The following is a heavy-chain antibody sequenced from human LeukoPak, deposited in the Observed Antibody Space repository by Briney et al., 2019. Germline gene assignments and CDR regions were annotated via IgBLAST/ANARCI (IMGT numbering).Heavy chain of an antibody. J-gene: IGHJ4*02. Sequence: GGSLRLSCAASGFTFSSYSMNWVRQAPGKGLEWVSSISSSSSYIYYADSVKGRFTISRDNAKNSLYLQMNSLRAEDTAVYYCARGPITMIVVAIDYWAREPWSPSPQ. CDR3: ARGPITMIVVAIDY. D-gene: IGHD3-22*01. V-gene: IGHV3-21*01. CDR2: ISSSSSYI. CDR1: GFTFSSYS.